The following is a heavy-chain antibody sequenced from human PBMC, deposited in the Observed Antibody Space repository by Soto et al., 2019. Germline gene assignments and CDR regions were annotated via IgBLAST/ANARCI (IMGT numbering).Heavy chain of an antibody. CDR2: INHSGST. V-gene: IGHV4-34*01. J-gene: IGHJ4*02. D-gene: IGHD2-8*02. Sequence: QVQLQQWGAGLLKPSETLSLTCAVYGGSFSGYYWTWIRQPPGTGLEWIGEINHSGSTNYNPSLKPLITISEDKSKNQFSLKLTTVTVADAVVYYCAREKITGLFHYWGKGTLVTVPS. CDR3: AREKITGLFHY. CDR1: GGSFSGYY.